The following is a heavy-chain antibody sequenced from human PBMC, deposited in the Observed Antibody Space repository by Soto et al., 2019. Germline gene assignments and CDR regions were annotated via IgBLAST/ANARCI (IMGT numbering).Heavy chain of an antibody. CDR1: GGSISSSSYY. V-gene: IGHV4-39*01. CDR2: IYYSGST. J-gene: IGHJ4*02. Sequence: SETLSLTCTVSGGSISSSSYYWGWIRQPPGKGLEWIGSIYYSGSTYYNPSLKSRVTISVDTSKNQFSLKLSSVTAADTAVYYCARLEFLEWLLSWGRDYWGQGTLVTVSS. D-gene: IGHD3-3*01. CDR3: ARLEFLEWLLSWGRDY.